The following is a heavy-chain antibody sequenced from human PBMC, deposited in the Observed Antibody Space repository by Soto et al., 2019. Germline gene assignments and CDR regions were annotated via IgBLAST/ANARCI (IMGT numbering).Heavy chain of an antibody. D-gene: IGHD3-3*01. J-gene: IGHJ4*02. CDR1: GFTLSRYA. Sequence: PGGSLRLSCAVSGFTLSRYAMTWVRQAPGKGLEWVSAISDGDDDDNTYYAASVKGRFTISTDLLKNTLYLQMNSLRTEDTAVYFCAMGREYDCWSCYYIEIDYWGQGTQVTVSS. CDR2: ISDGDDDDNT. V-gene: IGHV3-23*01. CDR3: AMGREYDCWSCYYIEIDY.